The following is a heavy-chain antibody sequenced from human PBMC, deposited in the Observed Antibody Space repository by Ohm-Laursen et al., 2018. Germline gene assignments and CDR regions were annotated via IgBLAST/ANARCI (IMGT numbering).Heavy chain of an antibody. D-gene: IGHD3-9*01. J-gene: IGHJ4*02. CDR3: AVSEVRYSFTYLADF. CDR2: IYTSGST. Sequence: TLSLTCTVSGGSISSYYWSWIRQPAGKGLEWIGRIYTSGSTNYNPSLKSRVTISVDTSKNQFSLKLTSVTAADTAVYYCAVSEVRYSFTYLADFWGQGTLVTVPS. V-gene: IGHV4-4*07. CDR1: GGSISSYY.